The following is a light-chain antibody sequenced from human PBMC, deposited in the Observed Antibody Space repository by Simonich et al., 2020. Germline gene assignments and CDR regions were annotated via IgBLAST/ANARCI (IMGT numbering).Light chain of an antibody. V-gene: IGKV4-1*01. CDR2: WAS. CDR3: QQYYSTPYT. Sequence: DIVMTQSPDSLAVSLGERATINCKSSQSVLYSSKHKNYLAWYQKKPGQPPKLLIYWASTRESGVPDRFSGSGSGTDFTLTISSLQAEDVAVYYCQQYYSTPYTFGQGTKLEIK. CDR1: QSVLYSSKHKNY. J-gene: IGKJ2*01.